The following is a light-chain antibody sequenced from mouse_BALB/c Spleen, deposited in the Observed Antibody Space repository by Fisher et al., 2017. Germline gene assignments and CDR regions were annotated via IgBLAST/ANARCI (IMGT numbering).Light chain of an antibody. CDR3: QQFTSSPST. J-gene: IGKJ1*01. CDR2: STS. Sequence: IVLTQTPAIMSASPGERVTMTCSASSSVSSSYLYWYQQKSGSSPKLWIYSTSNLASGVPARFSGSGSGTSYSLTISSMEAEDAATYYCQQFTSSPSTFGGGTKLEIK. CDR1: SSVSSSY. V-gene: IGKV4-74*01.